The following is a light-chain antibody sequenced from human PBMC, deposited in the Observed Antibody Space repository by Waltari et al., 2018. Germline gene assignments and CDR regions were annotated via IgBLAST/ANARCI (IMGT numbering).Light chain of an antibody. CDR1: PDVSNW. J-gene: IGKJ2*01. Sequence: DIQMTQSPSSVSASVGDRVTITCRASPDVSNWLAWYQQKPGKAPKFLIYAASSLQRGVPSRFSSGGSGTNFTLTISSLQPDDFATYYCQQANTFPYTFGQGTKVEIK. V-gene: IGKV1-12*01. CDR2: AAS. CDR3: QQANTFPYT.